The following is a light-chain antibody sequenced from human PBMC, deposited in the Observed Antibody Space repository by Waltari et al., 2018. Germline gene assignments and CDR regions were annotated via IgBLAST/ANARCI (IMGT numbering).Light chain of an antibody. CDR2: NSF. CDR3: QSYDNRLYGTRV. Sequence: QSVLTQPPSVSGAPGHRVTISCTGSSSNIGAGYDVHWYQRLPGAAPKLLIYNSFNRPYGVPDRFSGSKACMSASLAITGLQAGEEADYYCQSYDNRLYGTRVFGGGTKLTVL. CDR1: SSNIGAGYD. J-gene: IGLJ3*02. V-gene: IGLV1-40*01.